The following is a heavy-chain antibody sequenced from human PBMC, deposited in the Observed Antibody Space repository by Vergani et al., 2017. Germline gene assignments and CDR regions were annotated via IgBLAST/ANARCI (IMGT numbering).Heavy chain of an antibody. J-gene: IGHJ4*02. CDR3: ARGLLGFDFWSGPTLWYFDY. Sequence: VQLQQWGAGLLKPSETLSLTCAVYGGSFSGYYWSWIRQPPGKGLEWIGEINHSGSTNYNPSLKSRVTISVDTSKNQFSLKLSSVTAADTAVYYCARGLLGFDFWSGPTLWYFDYWGQGTLVTVSS. CDR1: GGSFSGYY. V-gene: IGHV4-34*01. CDR2: INHSGST. D-gene: IGHD3-3*01.